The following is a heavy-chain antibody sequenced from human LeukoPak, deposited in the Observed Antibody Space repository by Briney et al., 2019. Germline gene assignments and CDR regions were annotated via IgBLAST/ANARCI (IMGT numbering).Heavy chain of an antibody. Sequence: GGSLRLSCAASGFTFTTYTMNWVRQAPGKGLEWVSYISSSGSTIYYADSVKGRFTISRDNAKNSLYLQMNSLRAEDTAVYYCARVTDSSSWYLDYWGQGTLVTVSS. V-gene: IGHV3-48*04. D-gene: IGHD6-13*01. J-gene: IGHJ4*02. CDR3: ARVTDSSSWYLDY. CDR2: ISSSGSTI. CDR1: GFTFTTYT.